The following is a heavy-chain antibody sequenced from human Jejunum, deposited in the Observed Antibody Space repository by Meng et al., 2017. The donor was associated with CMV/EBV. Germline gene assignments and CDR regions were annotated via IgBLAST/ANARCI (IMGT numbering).Heavy chain of an antibody. CDR1: GDSVSSYSAT. D-gene: IGHD3-22*01. V-gene: IGHV6-1*01. Sequence: QVQMQQSGPGLVKPSQTLSLACAVSGDSVSSYSATWNWIRQSPSRGLEWLGRTYYRSKWWYNDNAVSLRGRITMNGDAAKNQFSLQLNSVTPEDTAVYYCARGDRNGHYFDYWGQGALVTVSS. CDR2: TYYRSKWWYN. CDR3: ARGDRNGHYFDY. J-gene: IGHJ4*02.